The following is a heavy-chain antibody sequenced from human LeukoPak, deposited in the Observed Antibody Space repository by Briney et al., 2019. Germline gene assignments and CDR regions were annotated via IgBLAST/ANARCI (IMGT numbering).Heavy chain of an antibody. D-gene: IGHD2-2*02. V-gene: IGHV3-23*01. Sequence: GGSLRLSCAASGFTFSSYAMSWVRQAPGKGLEWVSAISGSGGSTYYADSVKGRFTISRDNSKNALYLQMNSLRAEDTAVYYCAKTQAPIVVVPAAIDYWGQGTLVTVSS. J-gene: IGHJ4*02. CDR2: ISGSGGST. CDR3: AKTQAPIVVVPAAIDY. CDR1: GFTFSSYA.